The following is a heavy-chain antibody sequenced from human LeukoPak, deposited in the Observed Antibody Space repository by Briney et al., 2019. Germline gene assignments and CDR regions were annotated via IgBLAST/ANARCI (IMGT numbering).Heavy chain of an antibody. J-gene: IGHJ5*01. D-gene: IGHD3/OR15-3a*01. CDR1: GFTFRSYE. V-gene: IGHV3-48*03. CDR2: ISSSGNTI. CDR3: ARPESPLHGLSWYDS. Sequence: PGGCLRLSCAASGFTFRSYEMNWVRQAPGKGLEWVSYISSSGNTIYYADSVKGRFTISRDNAKDSLYLQMNSLRAEDTAVYYGARPESPLHGLSWYDSWGQGTLVTVSS.